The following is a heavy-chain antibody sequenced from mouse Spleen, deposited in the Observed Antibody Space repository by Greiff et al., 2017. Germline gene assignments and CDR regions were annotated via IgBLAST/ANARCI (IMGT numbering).Heavy chain of an antibody. CDR2: IWSGGST. CDR3: ARTETARATFAMDY. Sequence: VQLVESGPGLVQPSQSLSITCTVSGFSLTSYGVHWVRQSPGKGLEWLGVIWSGGSTDYNAAFISRLSISKDNSKSQVFFKMNSLQADDTAIYYCARTETARATFAMDYWGQGTSVTVSS. CDR1: GFSLTSYG. J-gene: IGHJ4*01. D-gene: IGHD3-2*01. V-gene: IGHV2-2*01.